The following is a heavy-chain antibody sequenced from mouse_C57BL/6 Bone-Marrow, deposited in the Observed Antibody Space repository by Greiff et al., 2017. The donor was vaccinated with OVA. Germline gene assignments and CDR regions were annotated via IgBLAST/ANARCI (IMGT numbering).Heavy chain of an antibody. V-gene: IGHV1-7*01. CDR2: INPSSGYT. CDR3: ARGGVIYGNYFDY. CDR1: GYTFTSYW. Sequence: QVHVKQSGAELAKPGASVKLSCKASGYTFTSYWMHWVKQRPGQGLEWIGYINPSSGYTKYNQKFKDKATLTADKSSSTAYMQLSSLTYEDSAVYYCARGGVIYGNYFDYWGQGTTLTVSS. J-gene: IGHJ2*01. D-gene: IGHD2-1*01.